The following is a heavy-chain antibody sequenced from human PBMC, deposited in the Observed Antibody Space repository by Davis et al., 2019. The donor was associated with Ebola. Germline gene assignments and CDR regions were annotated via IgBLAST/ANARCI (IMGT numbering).Heavy chain of an antibody. CDR1: GFTFSSYA. V-gene: IGHV3-23*01. D-gene: IGHD6-13*01. Sequence: GESLKISCVASGFTFSSYAMSWVRQAPGKGLEWVSSISGSAGNIYYADSVKGRFTTSRDNSKNTHYLQMNSVRVEDTALYYCAKGGSSSPYYYGMDVWGQGATVTVSS. J-gene: IGHJ6*02. CDR2: ISGSAGNI. CDR3: AKGGSSSPYYYGMDV.